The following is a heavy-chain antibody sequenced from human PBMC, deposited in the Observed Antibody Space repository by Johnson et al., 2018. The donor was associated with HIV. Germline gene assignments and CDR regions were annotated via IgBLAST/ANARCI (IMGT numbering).Heavy chain of an antibody. Sequence: VQLVESGGGVVRPGGSLRLSCAASGFTFDDYGMSWVRQAPGKGLEWVSGINWNGGSTGYADSVKGRFTISRDNSKNTLYLKMNSLRAEDTAVYYCAKDPVILQFLEWLPDDAVDIWGQGTMVTVSS. CDR3: AKDPVILQFLEWLPDDAVDI. D-gene: IGHD3-3*01. CDR2: INWNGGST. CDR1: GFTFDDYG. J-gene: IGHJ3*02. V-gene: IGHV3-20*04.